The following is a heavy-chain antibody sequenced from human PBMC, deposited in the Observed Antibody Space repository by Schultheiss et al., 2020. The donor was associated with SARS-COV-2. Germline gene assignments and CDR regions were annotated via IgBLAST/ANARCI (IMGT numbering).Heavy chain of an antibody. V-gene: IGHV3-74*03. CDR3: TTRWGGPGSYSH. D-gene: IGHD3-10*01. J-gene: IGHJ4*02. Sequence: GGSLRLSCAASGFTFSSYWMYWVRQPPGKGLVWLSRINSDGSSTMYADSVMGRFTISRDNAENTLCLQMNSLRAEDTAVYYCTTRWGGPGSYSHWGQGTLVTVSS. CDR1: GFTFSSYW. CDR2: INSDGSST.